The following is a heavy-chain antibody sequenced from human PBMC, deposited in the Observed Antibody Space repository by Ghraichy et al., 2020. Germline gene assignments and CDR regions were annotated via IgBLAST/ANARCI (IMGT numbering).Heavy chain of an antibody. D-gene: IGHD5-12*01. J-gene: IGHJ6*02. Sequence: TLSLTCAVYGGSFSGYYWSWIRQPPGKGLEWIGEINHSGSTNYNPSLKSRVTISVDTSKNQFSLKLSSVTAADTAVYYCARGRGGYSGFRGVYYGMDVWGQGTTVTVSS. V-gene: IGHV4-34*01. CDR1: GGSFSGYY. CDR3: ARGRGGYSGFRGVYYGMDV. CDR2: INHSGST.